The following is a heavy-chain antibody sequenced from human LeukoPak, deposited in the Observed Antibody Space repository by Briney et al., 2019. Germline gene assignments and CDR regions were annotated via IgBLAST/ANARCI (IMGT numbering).Heavy chain of an antibody. V-gene: IGHV3-20*01. D-gene: IGHD4-23*01. J-gene: IGHJ4*02. CDR1: GFTFDDYG. CDR3: GRDNSGFYF. Sequence: GGSLRLSCAVSGFTFDDYGLSWVRQAPGKELEWVAGINWSGASTHYADSVKGRFTISRDNARNSLYLQMNSLRAEDTALYHCGRDNSGFYFWGQGTLVTVSS. CDR2: INWSGAST.